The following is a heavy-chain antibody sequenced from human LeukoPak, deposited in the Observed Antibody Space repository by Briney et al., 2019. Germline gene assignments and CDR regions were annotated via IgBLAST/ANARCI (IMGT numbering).Heavy chain of an antibody. J-gene: IGHJ4*02. V-gene: IGHV6-1*01. CDR1: GDSVSRDTAA. D-gene: IGHD6-13*01. Sequence: SQTLPLTCAISGDSVSRDTAAWNWIRQSPSRGLEWLGRTYYRSQWGNAFGFFVKNRIRIGPDSSRHQFPLQLNSVTPEDTAVYYCARQPDQQPASFDSWGQGTLVTVSS. CDR3: ARQPDQQPASFDS. CDR2: TYYRSQWGN.